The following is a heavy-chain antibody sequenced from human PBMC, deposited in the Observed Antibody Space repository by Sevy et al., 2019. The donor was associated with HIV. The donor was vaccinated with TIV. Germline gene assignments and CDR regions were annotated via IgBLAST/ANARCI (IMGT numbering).Heavy chain of an antibody. CDR2: MSYDGGNK. J-gene: IGHJ4*02. CDR1: GFTFSRYA. CDR3: ARIGMGQTYGTPPWY. D-gene: IGHD3-10*01. V-gene: IGHV3-30-3*01. Sequence: GGSLRLSCAVSGFTFSRYAMHWVRQAPGKGLEWVAVMSYDGGNKYYADSVKGGFTISRDNSKNTLFLHMNSLRAEDTAVYYWARIGMGQTYGTPPWYWGQGTLVTFSS.